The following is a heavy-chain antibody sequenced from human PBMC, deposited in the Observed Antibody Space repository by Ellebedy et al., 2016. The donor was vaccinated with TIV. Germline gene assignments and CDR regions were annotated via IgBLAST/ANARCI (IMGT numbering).Heavy chain of an antibody. D-gene: IGHD3-22*01. CDR2: IYRSGST. Sequence: SQTLSLTCXVYGGSFSGYYWSWIRQPAGKGLEWIGRIYRSGSTNYNPSLKSRVTMSVDTSKNQFSLKLSSLTAADTAVYFCARAVLSSGDYDYYSYYYMDVWGKGTTVTVSS. CDR3: ARAVLSSGDYDYYSYYYMDV. J-gene: IGHJ6*03. V-gene: IGHV4-4*07. CDR1: GGSFSGYY.